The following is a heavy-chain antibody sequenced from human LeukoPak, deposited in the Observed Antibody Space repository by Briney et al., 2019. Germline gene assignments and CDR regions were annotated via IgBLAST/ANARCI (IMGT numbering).Heavy chain of an antibody. CDR2: MYYSGST. CDR1: GGAISFYY. V-gene: IGHV4-59*01. J-gene: IGHJ3*02. D-gene: IGHD1-26*01. Sequence: SETLSLTCTVSGGAISFYYWSWIRQPPGKGLDWIAYMYYSGSTNYNPSLKSRVSISVDTAKNQFSLKVSSVTAADTAVYDCARGGSRVGATTHDTFDIWAQGTMFTVSS. CDR3: ARGGSRVGATTHDTFDI.